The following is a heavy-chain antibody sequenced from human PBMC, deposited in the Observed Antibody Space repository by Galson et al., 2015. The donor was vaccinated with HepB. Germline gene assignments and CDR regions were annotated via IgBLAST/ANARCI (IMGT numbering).Heavy chain of an antibody. V-gene: IGHV3-11*01. CDR1: GFSFSDYS. CDR3: ARGKRYFEY. J-gene: IGHJ4*02. CDR2: LSSSGGNI. D-gene: IGHD1-1*01. Sequence: SLRLSCAASGFSFSDYSMSWIRQAPGKGLEWVSYLSSSGGNIYYADSVKGRFTISRDNAKNSLFLQMNSLRAEDTAVYYCARGKRYFEYWGQGTLVPVSS.